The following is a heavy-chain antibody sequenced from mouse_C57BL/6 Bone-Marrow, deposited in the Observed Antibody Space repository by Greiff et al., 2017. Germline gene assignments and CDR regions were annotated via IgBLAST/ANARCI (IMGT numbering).Heavy chain of an antibody. CDR1: GFNIKDDY. Sequence: VQLKESGAELVRPGASVKLSCTASGFNIKDDYMHWVKQRPEQGLEWIGWIDPENGDTEYASKFQGKATITADTSSNTAYLQLRSLTAEDTAVYYCTRVWLDYWGQGTSVTVSA. V-gene: IGHV14-4*01. CDR3: TRVWLDY. J-gene: IGHJ4*01. CDR2: IDPENGDT. D-gene: IGHD2-10*02.